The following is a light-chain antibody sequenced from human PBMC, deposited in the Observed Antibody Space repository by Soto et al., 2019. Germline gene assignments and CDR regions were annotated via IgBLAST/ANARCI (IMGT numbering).Light chain of an antibody. CDR1: SSDVGGYNY. J-gene: IGLJ2*01. Sequence: QSVLTQPASVSGSPGQSITISCTGTSSDVGGYNYVSWYQQHPGKAPKLMIYEVSNRPSGVSNRFSGSRSGNTASLTISGLQAEGEADYYCSSYTTSSTIVVFGGGTKLTVL. V-gene: IGLV2-14*01. CDR2: EVS. CDR3: SSYTTSSTIVV.